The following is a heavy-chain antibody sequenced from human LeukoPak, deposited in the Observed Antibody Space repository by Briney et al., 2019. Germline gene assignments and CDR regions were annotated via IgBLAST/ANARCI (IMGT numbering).Heavy chain of an antibody. Sequence: ASVKVSCKASGGTFSSYAISWVRQAPGQGLEWMGGIIPIFGTANYAQKFQGRVTMTRNTSISTAYMELSSLRSEDTAVYYCARGVYGDYATRYWGQGTLVTVSS. J-gene: IGHJ4*02. CDR1: GGTFSSYA. D-gene: IGHD4-17*01. CDR2: IIPIFGTA. CDR3: ARGVYGDYATRY. V-gene: IGHV1-69*05.